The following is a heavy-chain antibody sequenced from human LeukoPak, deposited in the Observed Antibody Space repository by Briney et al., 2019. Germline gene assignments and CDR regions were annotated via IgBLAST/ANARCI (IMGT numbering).Heavy chain of an antibody. CDR2: IIASGGST. J-gene: IGHJ4*02. V-gene: IGHV3-23*01. CDR3: AKELWFGDPPPYFDY. Sequence: GGSLRLSCAASGFAFSIYAMAWVRQAPGNGLEWVSAIIASGGSTYYADSVKGRFTISRDNSKNTLYLQMNSLRADDTAVYYCAKELWFGDPPPYFDYWGQGTLVTVSS. CDR1: GFAFSIYA. D-gene: IGHD3-10*01.